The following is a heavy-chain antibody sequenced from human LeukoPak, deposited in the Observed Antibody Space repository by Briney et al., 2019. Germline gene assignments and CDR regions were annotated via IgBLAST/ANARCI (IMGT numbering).Heavy chain of an antibody. D-gene: IGHD3-10*01. CDR2: IIPIFGTA. CDR3: ARDQSYYGSGSHHSWFDP. J-gene: IGHJ5*02. CDR1: GGTFSSYA. Sequence: SVKVSCEASGGTFSSYAISWVRQAPGQRLEWMGRIIPIFGTANYAQKFQGRVTITTDESTSTAYMELSSLRSEDTAVYYCARDQSYYGSGSHHSWFDPWGQGTLVTVSS. V-gene: IGHV1-69*05.